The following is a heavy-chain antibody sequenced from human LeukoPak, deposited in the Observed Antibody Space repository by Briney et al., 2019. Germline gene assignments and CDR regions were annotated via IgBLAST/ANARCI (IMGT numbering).Heavy chain of an antibody. CDR2: ISGSGGNT. Sequence: GGSLRLSCAASGFTFNSYALSWVRQAPGKGLEWVSTISGSGGNTYYADSVKGRFTISRDNSKSTLFLQMNSLRAEDTALYYCAKHEGWELPNYYFDYWGHGTLVSVSS. J-gene: IGHJ4*01. D-gene: IGHD1-26*01. CDR1: GFTFNSYA. CDR3: AKHEGWELPNYYFDY. V-gene: IGHV3-23*01.